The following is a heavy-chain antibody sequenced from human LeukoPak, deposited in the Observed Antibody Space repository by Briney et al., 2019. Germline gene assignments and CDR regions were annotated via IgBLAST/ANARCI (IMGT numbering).Heavy chain of an antibody. CDR3: ARHEPGYKGSYYFDY. V-gene: IGHV4-59*08. CDR2: IYYSGST. Sequence: SETLSLTCTVSGGSISSYYWSWVRQPPGKGLEWIGYIYYSGSTNYNPSLKSRVTISVDTSKNQFSLKLSSVTAADTAVYYCARHEPGYKGSYYFDYWGQGTLVTVSS. D-gene: IGHD5-24*01. CDR1: GGSISSYY. J-gene: IGHJ4*02.